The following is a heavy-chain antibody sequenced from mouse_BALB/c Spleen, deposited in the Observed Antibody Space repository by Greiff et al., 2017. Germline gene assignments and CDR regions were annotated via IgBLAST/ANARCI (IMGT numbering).Heavy chain of an antibody. Sequence: EVQVVESGGGLVKPGGSLKLSCAASGFTFSSYAMSWVRQTPEKRLEWVASISSGGSTYYPDSVKGRFTISRDNARNILYLQMSSLRSEDTAMYYCARDYYGYYWGQGTTLTVSS. CDR3: ARDYYGYY. CDR2: ISSGGST. CDR1: GFTFSSYA. V-gene: IGHV5-6-5*01. J-gene: IGHJ2*01. D-gene: IGHD1-2*01.